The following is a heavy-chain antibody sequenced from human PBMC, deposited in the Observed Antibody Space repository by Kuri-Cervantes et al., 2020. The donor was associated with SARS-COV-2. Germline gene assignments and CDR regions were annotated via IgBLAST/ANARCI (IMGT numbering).Heavy chain of an antibody. D-gene: IGHD5-24*01. CDR3: GKVSWLQLWHRYSDS. V-gene: IGHV4-59*11. J-gene: IGHJ4*02. Sequence: SETLSLTCTVSGGSISSHYWSWIRQPPGKGLEWIGYIYYSGSTNYNPSLKSRVTTSVDTSKNQFSLKLSSVTAADTAVYYCGKVSWLQLWHRYSDSWGQGTLVTVSS. CDR2: IYYSGST. CDR1: GGSISSHY.